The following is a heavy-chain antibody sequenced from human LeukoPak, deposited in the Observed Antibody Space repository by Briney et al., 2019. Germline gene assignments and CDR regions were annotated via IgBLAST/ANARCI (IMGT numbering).Heavy chain of an antibody. CDR1: GFTFSTYW. V-gene: IGHV3-74*01. CDR3: ARVGREYSSSSPPDY. CDR2: IDSGGSNT. J-gene: IGHJ4*02. Sequence: PGGSLRLSCVVSGFTFSTYWMHWVRQGPGKGLVWVSRIDSGGSNTLYADSVRGRFTISRDNAKNTLYLQMISLRVEDTAMYYCARVGREYSSSSPPDYWGQGTLVTVSS. D-gene: IGHD6-6*01.